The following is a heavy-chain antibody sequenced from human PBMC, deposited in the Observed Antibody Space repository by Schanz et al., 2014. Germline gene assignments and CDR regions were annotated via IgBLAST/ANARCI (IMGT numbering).Heavy chain of an antibody. CDR1: GFTFRDYY. V-gene: IGHV3-11*06. CDR2: ISSGSSYA. CDR3: ARDRGYCSGGSCLTFDY. D-gene: IGHD2-15*01. Sequence: QVQLVESGGGLVKPGGSLRLSCAASGFTFRDYYMSWIRQAPGKGLEWVSDISSGSSYANYADSVKGRFTISRDNSKNTLYLQMNTLRAEDTAEYYCARDRGYCSGGSCLTFDYWGQGTLVTVSS. J-gene: IGHJ4*02.